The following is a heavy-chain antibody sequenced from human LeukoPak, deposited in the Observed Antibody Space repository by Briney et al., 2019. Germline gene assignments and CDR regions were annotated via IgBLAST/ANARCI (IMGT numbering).Heavy chain of an antibody. D-gene: IGHD3-3*01. CDR2: ISGTGNKR. Sequence: GGSLRLSCVTSGFTFSHYYMTWIRQAPGKGLEWVSYISGTGNKRYYAASVKGRFTISRDNAQNSLYLQMNSLRAGDTAIYYCARDKSESEYFFDHWGQGSLVAVSS. J-gene: IGHJ4*02. CDR3: ARDKSESEYFFDH. V-gene: IGHV3-11*01. CDR1: GFTFSHYY.